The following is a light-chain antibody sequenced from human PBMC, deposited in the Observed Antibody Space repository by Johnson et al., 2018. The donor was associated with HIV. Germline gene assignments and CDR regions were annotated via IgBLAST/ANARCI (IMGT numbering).Light chain of an antibody. CDR3: GTWDSSLTSYV. J-gene: IGLJ1*01. Sequence: QSVLTKPPSVSAAPGQTVTISCSGSSSNVGSSFVSWYRQVPGTAPKLLIYDNNKRPSGIPGRFSGSKSGPSATLGITGLQTGDEADYYCGTWDSSLTSYVFGAGTKVTVL. V-gene: IGLV1-51*01. CDR1: SSNVGSSF. CDR2: DNN.